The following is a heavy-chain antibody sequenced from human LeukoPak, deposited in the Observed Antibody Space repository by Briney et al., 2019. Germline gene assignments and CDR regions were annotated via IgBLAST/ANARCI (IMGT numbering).Heavy chain of an antibody. J-gene: IGHJ3*02. D-gene: IGHD3-3*01. CDR2: IYTSGSI. CDR3: ARVTSGYYTTDAFDI. Sequence: PSQTLSLTCTVSGGSISSGSYYWSWIRQPAGKGLEWIGRIYTSGSINYNPSLKSRVTISVDTSKNQFSLKLRSVTAADTAVYYCARVTSGYYTTDAFDIWGQGTMVTVSS. CDR1: GGSISSGSYY. V-gene: IGHV4-61*02.